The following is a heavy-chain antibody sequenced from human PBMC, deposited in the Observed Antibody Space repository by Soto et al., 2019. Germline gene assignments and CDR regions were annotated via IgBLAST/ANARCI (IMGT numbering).Heavy chain of an antibody. D-gene: IGHD4-17*01. Sequence: EAHLVGSGGGLVQPGGSLRLSCAASGFAVSANYLSWVRQAPGKGLEWVSLIYSGGDTDYAASVRGRFTIYRDNSKNTLYLQMNSLNAEDTAVYYCATRMTTAPYWGQGALVNVSS. V-gene: IGHV3-66*01. CDR3: ATRMTTAPY. J-gene: IGHJ4*02. CDR1: GFAVSANY. CDR2: IYSGGDT.